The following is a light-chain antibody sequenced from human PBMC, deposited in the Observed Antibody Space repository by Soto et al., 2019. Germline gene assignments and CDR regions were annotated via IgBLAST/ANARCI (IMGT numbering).Light chain of an antibody. CDR3: SSYAGSNNTFV. CDR1: SSDVGGYNY. CDR2: EVS. Sequence: QSALTQPPSASGSPGQSVTISCTGTSSDVGGYNYVSWYQQHPGKAPKLMIYEVSKRPSGVPDRFSGSKSGNTASLTVSGLQADEEDDYYCSSYAGSNNTFVFGTGTKLTVL. V-gene: IGLV2-8*01. J-gene: IGLJ1*01.